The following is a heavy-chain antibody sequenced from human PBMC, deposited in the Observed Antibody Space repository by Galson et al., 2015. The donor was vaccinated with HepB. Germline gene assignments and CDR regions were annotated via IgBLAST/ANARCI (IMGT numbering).Heavy chain of an antibody. D-gene: IGHD3-3*01. CDR2: IHNTGNT. Sequence: SLRLSCAVSGFTVSSNYMTWVRQAPGKGLEWVSVIHNTGNTYYADSVKGRFTISRDNAKNSLYLQMNSLRAEDTAVYYCARGPNDFWSGYFYGMDVWGQGTTVTVSS. CDR3: ARGPNDFWSGYFYGMDV. CDR1: GFTVSSNY. V-gene: IGHV3-53*01. J-gene: IGHJ6*02.